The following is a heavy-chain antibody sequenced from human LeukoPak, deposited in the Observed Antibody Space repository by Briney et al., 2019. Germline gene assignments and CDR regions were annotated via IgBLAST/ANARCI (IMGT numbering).Heavy chain of an antibody. Sequence: RASVKVSCKASGYTLPSYFMHWVRQAPGQGLEWMGIINPTGGSTTYAQKFQGRVTMTRDTSTSTVYMELSSLRSDDTAVYYCARTAARRFDYWGQGTLVTVSS. V-gene: IGHV1-46*01. D-gene: IGHD6-6*01. CDR3: ARTAARRFDY. J-gene: IGHJ4*02. CDR2: INPTGGST. CDR1: GYTLPSYF.